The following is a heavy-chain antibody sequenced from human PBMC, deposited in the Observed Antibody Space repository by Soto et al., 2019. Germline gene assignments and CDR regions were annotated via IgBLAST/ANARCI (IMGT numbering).Heavy chain of an antibody. J-gene: IGHJ4*02. CDR1: GVTFDNYY. CDR3: VKGPTRRDGYNYSPDY. V-gene: IGHV3-11*04. CDR2: ISSSGSST. Sequence: GGCIKLACAAAGVTFDNYYMSWIRQAPGKGLEWVSYISSSGSSTYYVDSVRGRFTISRDNSRNTLYLQMSSLRAEDTAVYYCVKGPTRRDGYNYSPDYWGQGTLVTVSS. D-gene: IGHD5-12*01.